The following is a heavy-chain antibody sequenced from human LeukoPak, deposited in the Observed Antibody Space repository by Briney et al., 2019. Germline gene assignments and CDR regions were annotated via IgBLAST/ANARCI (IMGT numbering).Heavy chain of an antibody. CDR2: IYYSGST. Sequence: SETLSLTCTVSGGSISSSSYYWGWIRQPPGKGLEWIGSIYYSGSTYYNPSLKSRVTISVDTSKNQSSLKLSSVTAADTAVYYCARLSAYYDILTGYSPYYFDYWGQGTLVTVSS. CDR1: GGSISSSSYY. J-gene: IGHJ4*02. D-gene: IGHD3-9*01. CDR3: ARLSAYYDILTGYSPYYFDY. V-gene: IGHV4-39*01.